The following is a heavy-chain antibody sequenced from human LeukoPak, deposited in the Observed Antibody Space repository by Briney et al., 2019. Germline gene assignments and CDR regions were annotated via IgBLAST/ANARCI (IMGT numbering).Heavy chain of an antibody. V-gene: IGHV3-48*03. J-gene: IGHJ4*02. D-gene: IGHD5-12*01. CDR3: AKDLISGGYDSDD. CDR1: GFAFSRYE. CDR2: ISSTATTM. Sequence: GGSLRLSCAASGFAFSRYEMNWVRQAPGKGLEWISYISSTATTMYYADSVKGRFTISRDNANNSLYLQMNSLRAEDTAVYYCAKDLISGGYDSDDWGQGSLVTVFS.